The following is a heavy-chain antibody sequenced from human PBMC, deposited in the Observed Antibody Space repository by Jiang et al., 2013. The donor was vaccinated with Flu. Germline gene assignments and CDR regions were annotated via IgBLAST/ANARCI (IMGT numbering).Heavy chain of an antibody. Sequence: EVKKPGSSVIVSCKASGGTFGSSAINWVRQAPGQGLEWMGGIIPVLGTTYYAEHFQGRLTISADGSTSTAYMELSSLRSEDTAVYYCAGISTGGYDSKFDSWGQGSLVTVSS. V-gene: IGHV1-69*01. D-gene: IGHD5-12*01. CDR1: GGTFGSSA. CDR2: IIPVLGTT. CDR3: AGISTGGYDSKFDS. J-gene: IGHJ4*02.